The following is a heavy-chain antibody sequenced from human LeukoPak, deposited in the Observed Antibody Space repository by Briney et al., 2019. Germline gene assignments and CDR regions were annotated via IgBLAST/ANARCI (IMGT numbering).Heavy chain of an antibody. CDR2: INAGNGDT. Sequence: ASVKVSCKASGYTFTSYGISWVRQAPGQRLEWMGWINAGNGDTSYSQEFHDRVTFTSDTSASTAYMELSSLTSEDMAVYYCARDDYADRNRFDYWGQGTLVTVSS. CDR3: ARDDYADRNRFDY. V-gene: IGHV1-3*03. D-gene: IGHD4/OR15-4a*01. J-gene: IGHJ4*02. CDR1: GYTFTSYG.